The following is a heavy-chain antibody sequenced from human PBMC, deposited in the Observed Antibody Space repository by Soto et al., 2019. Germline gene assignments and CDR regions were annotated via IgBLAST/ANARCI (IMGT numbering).Heavy chain of an antibody. CDR1: GFTVSSNY. D-gene: IGHD2-2*01. V-gene: IGHV3-53*04. J-gene: IGHJ3*02. CDR3: AREGMMEYQLPIRTIHAFDI. CDR2: IYSGGST. Sequence: PGGSLRLSCAASGFTVSSNYMSWVRQAPGKGLEWVSVIYSGGSTYYADSVKGRFAISRHNSKNTLYLQMNSLRAEDTAVYYCAREGMMEYQLPIRTIHAFDIWGQGTMVTVSS.